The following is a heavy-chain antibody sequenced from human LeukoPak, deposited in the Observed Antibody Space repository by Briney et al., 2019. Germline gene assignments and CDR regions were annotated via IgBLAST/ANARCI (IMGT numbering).Heavy chain of an antibody. D-gene: IGHD4/OR15-4a*01. CDR3: ARRAGAYSHPYDY. Sequence: PGGSLRLSCTVSRFTVSSNSMSWVRQAPGKRLEWVSFIYSDNTHYSDSVKGRFTISRDNSKNTLYLQMNRLRAEDTAVYYCARRAGAYSHPYDYWGQGTLVTVSS. J-gene: IGHJ4*02. V-gene: IGHV3-53*01. CDR2: IYSDNT. CDR1: RFTVSSNS.